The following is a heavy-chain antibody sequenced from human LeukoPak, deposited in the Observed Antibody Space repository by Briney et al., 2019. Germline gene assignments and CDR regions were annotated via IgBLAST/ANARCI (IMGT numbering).Heavy chain of an antibody. CDR3: ARNLHALGAVHADY. D-gene: IGHD1-26*01. CDR1: GGTFSSYA. CDR2: IIPILGIA. V-gene: IGHV1-69*04. Sequence: GSSVKVSCKASGGTFSSYAISWVRQAPGQGLEWMGRIIPILGIANYAQKFQGRVTITADKSTSTAYMELSSLRSEDTAVYYCARNLHALGAVHADYWGQGTLVTVSS. J-gene: IGHJ4*02.